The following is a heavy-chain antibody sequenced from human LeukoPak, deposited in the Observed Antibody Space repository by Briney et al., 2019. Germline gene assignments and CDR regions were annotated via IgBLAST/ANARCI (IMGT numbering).Heavy chain of an antibody. V-gene: IGHV4-34*01. D-gene: IGHD2-15*01. J-gene: IGHJ4*02. CDR3: ARVGAEPDCSGGSCYVERIFDY. CDR2: INHSGSS. CDR1: GGSFSGYY. Sequence: SETLSLTCAVYGGSFSGYYWTWIRQPPGKGLEWIGEINHSGSSNYNPSLKSRVTISVDTSKNQFSLKLSSVTAADTAVYYCARVGAEPDCSGGSCYVERIFDYWGQGTLVTVSS.